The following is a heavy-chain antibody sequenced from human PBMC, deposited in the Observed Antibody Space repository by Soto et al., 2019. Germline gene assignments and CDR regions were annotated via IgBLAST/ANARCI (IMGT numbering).Heavy chain of an antibody. V-gene: IGHV1-2*04. CDR3: ASSSSGYSGGAEPNYYYYGMDV. CDR1: GYTFTGYY. J-gene: IGHJ6*02. Sequence: ASVKVSCKASGYTFTGYYMHWVRQAPGQGLEWMGWINPNSGGTNYAQKFQGWVTMTRDTSISTAYMELSRLRSDDTAVYYCASSSSGYSGGAEPNYYYYGMDVWGQGTTVTVSS. CDR2: INPNSGGT. D-gene: IGHD6-25*01.